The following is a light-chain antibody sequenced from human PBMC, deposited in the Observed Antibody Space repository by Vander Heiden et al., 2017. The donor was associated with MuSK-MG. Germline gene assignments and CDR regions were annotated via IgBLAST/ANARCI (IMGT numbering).Light chain of an antibody. CDR1: SLRSYY. CDR2: GKN. J-gene: IGLJ1*01. V-gene: IGLV3-19*01. Sequence: SSELTQDPAVSEALGQTVRITCQGDSLRSYYASWYQQKPGQAPVLVIYGKNNLPSGTPDRFSGSSSGNTASLTITGAQAEDEADYYCNSRDSSGNHLYVFGTGTKVTVL. CDR3: NSRDSSGNHLYV.